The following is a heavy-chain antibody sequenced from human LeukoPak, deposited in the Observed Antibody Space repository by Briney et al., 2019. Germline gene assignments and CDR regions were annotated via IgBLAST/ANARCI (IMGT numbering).Heavy chain of an antibody. CDR3: ARDPAGTSLSWLDP. D-gene: IGHD3-10*01. CDR1: GYTFSRYG. V-gene: IGHV1-18*01. CDR2: IIYNENT. J-gene: IGHJ5*02. Sequence: GASVKVSCKASGYTFSRYGISGVRQALGQGLEWMGWIIYNENTNYAQKFQGRVTMTTDTSTNTAYMELSSLRSDDTAVYYCARDPAGTSLSWLDPWGQGTLVIVSS.